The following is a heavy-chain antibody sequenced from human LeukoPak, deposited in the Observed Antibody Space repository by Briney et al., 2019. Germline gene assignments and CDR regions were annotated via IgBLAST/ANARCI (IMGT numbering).Heavy chain of an antibody. J-gene: IGHJ6*02. CDR2: ISAYNGNT. Sequence: ASVKVSCKASGYTFTSYGISWVRQAPGQGLEWMGWISAYNGNTNYAQKLQGRVTMTRDTSTSTVYMELSSLRSEDTAVYYCARAGYSSGWSAYYYYYGMDVWGQGTTVTVSS. V-gene: IGHV1-18*01. D-gene: IGHD6-19*01. CDR1: GYTFTSYG. CDR3: ARAGYSSGWSAYYYYYGMDV.